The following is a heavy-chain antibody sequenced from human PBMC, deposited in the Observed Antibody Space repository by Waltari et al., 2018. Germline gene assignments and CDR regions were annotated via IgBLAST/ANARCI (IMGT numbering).Heavy chain of an antibody. V-gene: IGHV3-72*01. Sequence: EVQLVESGGGLVQPGGSLRLSCAASGFTFSDHYMDWVRQAPGKGLEWVGRTRNKANSYTTEYAASVKGRFTISRDDSKNSLYLQMNSLKTEDTAVYYCAREYSSSWYGGCFDYWGQGTLVTVSS. CDR2: TRNKANSYTT. CDR3: AREYSSSWYGGCFDY. J-gene: IGHJ4*02. CDR1: GFTFSDHY. D-gene: IGHD6-13*01.